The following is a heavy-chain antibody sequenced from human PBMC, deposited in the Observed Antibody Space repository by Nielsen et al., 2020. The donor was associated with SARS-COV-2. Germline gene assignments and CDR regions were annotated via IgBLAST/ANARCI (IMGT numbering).Heavy chain of an antibody. Sequence: GGSLRLSCAASGFTFSSYSMNWVRQAPGKGLEWVSYISSSSTIYYADSVKGRFTISRDNAKNSLYLQMNSLRDEDTAVYYCARDHGDYYYYGMDVWGQGTTVTVSS. CDR3: ARDHGDYYYYGMDV. J-gene: IGHJ6*02. CDR2: ISSSSTI. V-gene: IGHV3-48*02. CDR1: GFTFSSYS.